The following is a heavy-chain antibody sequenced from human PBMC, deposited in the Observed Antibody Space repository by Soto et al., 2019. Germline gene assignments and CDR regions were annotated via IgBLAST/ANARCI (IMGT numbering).Heavy chain of an antibody. V-gene: IGHV2-5*02. CDR2: IHWDDDE. J-gene: IGHJ1*01. D-gene: IGHD2-15*01. CDR3: AHSVGAYCSGGSCYSWYFQH. CDR1: GFSLTTNGVG. Sequence: QITLKESGPTLVKPTQTLTLTCTFSGFSLTTNGVGVGWIRQPPGKALEWLALIHWDDDERYSPSLKSRLTITKDTYKNQVVLTMTNMDPVDTATYYCAHSVGAYCSGGSCYSWYFQHWGQGTLVTVSS.